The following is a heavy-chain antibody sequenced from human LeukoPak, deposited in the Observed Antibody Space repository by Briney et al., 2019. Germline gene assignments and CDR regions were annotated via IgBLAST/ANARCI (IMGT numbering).Heavy chain of an antibody. Sequence: KPSEPLSFTWAASCGSISSYYWCWSRQPAREGVGWGGRIYTSASTNYNPSLKSRVTMAVDTSKNQFSLKLSSVTAADTAVYYCAGGDYGDYPGAFDIWGQGTMVTVSS. CDR3: AGGDYGDYPGAFDI. CDR2: IYTSAST. J-gene: IGHJ3*02. CDR1: CGSISSYY. D-gene: IGHD4-17*01. V-gene: IGHV4-4*07.